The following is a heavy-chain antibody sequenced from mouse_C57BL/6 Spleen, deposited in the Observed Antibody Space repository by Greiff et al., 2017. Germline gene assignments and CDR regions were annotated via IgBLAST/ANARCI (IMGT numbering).Heavy chain of an antibody. V-gene: IGHV1-81*01. CDR2: IYPRSGNT. D-gene: IGHD1-1*01. J-gene: IGHJ3*01. CDR3: AREGSRYAWFAY. Sequence: VQLQQSGAELARPGASVKLSCKASGYTFTSYGISWVKQRTGQGLEWIGEIYPRSGNTYYNEKFKGKATLTADKSSSTAYMELRSLTSEDSAVYFCAREGSRYAWFAYWGQGTLVTVSA. CDR1: GYTFTSYG.